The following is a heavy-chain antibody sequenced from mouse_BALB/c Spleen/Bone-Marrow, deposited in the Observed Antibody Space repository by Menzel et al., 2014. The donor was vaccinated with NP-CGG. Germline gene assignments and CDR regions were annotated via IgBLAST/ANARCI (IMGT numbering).Heavy chain of an antibody. V-gene: IGHV1-82*01. CDR2: IYPGDGDT. Sequence: QVQLQQSGPELVKSGASVKISCKASGYVFSSSWMNWVKQRPGQGLEWIGRIYPGDGDTNYNGKFKGKATLTADKSSSTAYMQLSNLTSVDSAVYFRARTYGSSFFAYWGQGTLVTVSA. J-gene: IGHJ3*01. CDR3: ARTYGSSFFAY. D-gene: IGHD1-1*01. CDR1: GYVFSSSW.